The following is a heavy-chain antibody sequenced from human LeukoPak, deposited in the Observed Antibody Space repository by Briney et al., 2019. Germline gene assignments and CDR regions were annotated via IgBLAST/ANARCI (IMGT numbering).Heavy chain of an antibody. CDR1: GYTSTSYD. J-gene: IGHJ5*02. Sequence: ASVKVSCKASGYTSTSYDINWVRQATGQGLEWMGWMNPNSGNTGYAQKFQGRVTMTRNTSISTAYMELSSLRSEDTAVYYCARGRGITIFGVVIKPPGWFDPWGQGTLVTVSS. CDR3: ARGRGITIFGVVIKPPGWFDP. V-gene: IGHV1-8*01. CDR2: MNPNSGNT. D-gene: IGHD3-3*01.